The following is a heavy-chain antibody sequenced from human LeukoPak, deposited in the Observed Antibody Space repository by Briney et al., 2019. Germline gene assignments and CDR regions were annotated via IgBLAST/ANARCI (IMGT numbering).Heavy chain of an antibody. CDR3: ARDQNGSGNP. Sequence: SVKVSCKASGGTFSSYAISWVRQAPGQGLEWMGRIIPILGIENYAQKFQGRVTITADKSTSTAYMELSSLRSEDTAVYYCARDQNGSGNPWGQGTLVTVSS. V-gene: IGHV1-69*04. D-gene: IGHD3-10*01. CDR1: GGTFSSYA. J-gene: IGHJ5*02. CDR2: IIPILGIE.